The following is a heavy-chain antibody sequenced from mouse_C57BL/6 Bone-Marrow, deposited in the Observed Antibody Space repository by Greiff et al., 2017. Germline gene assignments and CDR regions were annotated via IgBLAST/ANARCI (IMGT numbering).Heavy chain of an antibody. D-gene: IGHD2-4*01. CDR1: GYAFTNYL. Sequence: VQLQQSGAELVRPGTSVKVSCKASGYAFTNYLIEWVKQRPGQGLEWIGVINPGSGGTNYNEKFKGKATLTADKSSSTAYMQLSSLTSADSAVYFCARRGDYYDSDDDFDYWGQGTTLTVSS. V-gene: IGHV1-54*01. CDR2: INPGSGGT. J-gene: IGHJ2*01. CDR3: ARRGDYYDSDDDFDY.